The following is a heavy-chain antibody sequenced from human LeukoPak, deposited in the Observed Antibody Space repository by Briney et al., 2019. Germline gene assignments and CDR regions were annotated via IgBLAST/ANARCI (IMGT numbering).Heavy chain of an antibody. D-gene: IGHD2/OR15-2a*01. J-gene: IGHJ4*02. CDR1: GTSISDYY. CDR3: ARDLNRTPLGNN. V-gene: IGHV4-59*01. Sequence: SETLSLTCTVSGTSISDYYWGWIRQPPGKGLEWIGFIYYNGITNSNPSLKSRVTMSVDTSKNQFSLRLSSVTAADTALYYCARDLNRTPLGNNWGQGTLVTVSS. CDR2: IYYNGIT.